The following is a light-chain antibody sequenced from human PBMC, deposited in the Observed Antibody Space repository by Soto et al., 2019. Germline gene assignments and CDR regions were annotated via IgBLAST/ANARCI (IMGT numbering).Light chain of an antibody. CDR3: SSYSSSSTLYV. CDR1: SSDVGGYNY. V-gene: IGLV2-14*01. J-gene: IGLJ1*01. CDR2: DVS. Sequence: QSVLTQPASVSGAPGQSITISCTGTSSDVGGYNYVSWYQQHPGKAPKLMIYDVSNRPSGVSNRFSGSKSGNTASLTISGLQAEDVADYYCSSYSSSSTLYVFXTGTRSPS.